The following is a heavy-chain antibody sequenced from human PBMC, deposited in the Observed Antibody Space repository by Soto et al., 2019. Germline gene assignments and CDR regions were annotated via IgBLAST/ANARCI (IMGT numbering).Heavy chain of an antibody. V-gene: IGHV3-74*01. Sequence: GGSLRLSYIASGFTFSTYWMHWVRQAPGKGLVWVSRMNSDGSRADYADSVKGRFTISRDNARNTLSLQMTSLRAEDTAVYYCVRDGYPAWVYGVDVWGQGTTVTVSS. D-gene: IGHD1-1*01. J-gene: IGHJ6*02. CDR2: MNSDGSRA. CDR1: GFTFSTYW. CDR3: VRDGYPAWVYGVDV.